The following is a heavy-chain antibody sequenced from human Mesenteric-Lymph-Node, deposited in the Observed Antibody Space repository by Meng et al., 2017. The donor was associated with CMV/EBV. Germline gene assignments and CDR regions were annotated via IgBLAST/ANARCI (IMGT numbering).Heavy chain of an antibody. V-gene: IGHV1-2*02. CDR2: INPNSGDT. D-gene: IGHD2-2*01. J-gene: IGHJ1*01. Sequence: ASVKVSCKASGYTFTGQYIHWVRQAPGQGLEWMGWINPNSGDTNYVQNFQGRVTMTRDTSISTAYMELRRLTSDDTAVYYCAREGYCDTTNCYLYFQHWGQGTLVTVSS. CDR3: AREGYCDTTNCYLYFQH. CDR1: GYTFTGQY.